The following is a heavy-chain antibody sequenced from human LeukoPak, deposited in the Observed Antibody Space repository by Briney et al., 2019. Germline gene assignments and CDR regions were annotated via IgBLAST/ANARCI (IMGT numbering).Heavy chain of an antibody. V-gene: IGHV4-34*01. J-gene: IGHJ6*02. CDR2: INHSGST. D-gene: IGHD3-16*02. Sequence: KPSETLSLTCAVYGGSFSGYYWSWIRQPPGKGLEWIGEINHSGSTNYNPSLKSRVTISVDTSKNQFSLKLSSVTAADTAVYYCARARYDYVWGSYRTSYYYYYGMDVWGQGTTVTVSS. CDR1: GGSFSGYY. CDR3: ARARYDYVWGSYRTSYYYYYGMDV.